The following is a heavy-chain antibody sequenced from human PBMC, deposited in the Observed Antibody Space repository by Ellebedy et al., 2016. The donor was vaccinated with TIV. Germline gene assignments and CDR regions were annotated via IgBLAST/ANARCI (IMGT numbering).Heavy chain of an antibody. J-gene: IGHJ5*02. V-gene: IGHV3-21*01. CDR3: ARDKSDVAWFDP. CDR1: GFTFSSYS. CDR2: ISSRSSYI. Sequence: GESLKISCAASGFTFSSYSMNWVRQAPGKGLEWVSSISSRSSYIYYAGSVKGRFTISRDNAKNSLYLQMNSLRAEDTAVYYCARDKSDVAWFDPWGQGTLVTVSS. D-gene: IGHD2-15*01.